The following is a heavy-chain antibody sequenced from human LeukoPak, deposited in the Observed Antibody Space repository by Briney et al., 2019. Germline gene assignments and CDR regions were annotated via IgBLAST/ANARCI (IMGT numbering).Heavy chain of an antibody. V-gene: IGHV3-7*01. CDR3: ARRYFDY. J-gene: IGHJ4*02. CDR1: GFTFSSYA. CDR2: IKEDGSEK. Sequence: GGSLRLSCAASGFTFSSYAMSRVRQAPGKGLEWVANIKEDGSEKYYVDSVKGRFTISRDNAKNSLYLQMNSLRAEDTAVYYCARRYFDYWGQGTLVTVSS.